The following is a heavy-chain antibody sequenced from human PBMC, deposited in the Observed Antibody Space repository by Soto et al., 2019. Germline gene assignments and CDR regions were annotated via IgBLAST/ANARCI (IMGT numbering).Heavy chain of an antibody. CDR2: IYPGDSQT. Sequence: GESLKISCKGSGYDFTGYWIVWVRQMPGKGLEWLGMIYPGDSQTRYSPSFQGQVTISADKSISTASLQWSSPKASDTAMYYCARYNAPSLAGNWFDPWGRGTLVTVSS. CDR1: GYDFTGYW. CDR3: ARYNAPSLAGNWFDP. D-gene: IGHD1-20*01. V-gene: IGHV5-51*03. J-gene: IGHJ5*02.